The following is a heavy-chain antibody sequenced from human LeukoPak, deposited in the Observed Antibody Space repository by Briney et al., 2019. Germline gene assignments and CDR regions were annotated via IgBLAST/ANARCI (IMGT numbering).Heavy chain of an antibody. CDR3: ASLPYSYAHFDY. CDR1: GFSFSNAW. J-gene: IGHJ4*02. D-gene: IGHD5-18*01. V-gene: IGHV3-21*01. Sequence: PGGSLRLSCAASGFSFSNAWMNWVRQAPGKGLEWVSSISSSSSYIYYADSVKGRFTISRDNAKNSLYLQMNSLRAEDTAVYYCASLPYSYAHFDYWGQGTLVTVSS. CDR2: ISSSSSYI.